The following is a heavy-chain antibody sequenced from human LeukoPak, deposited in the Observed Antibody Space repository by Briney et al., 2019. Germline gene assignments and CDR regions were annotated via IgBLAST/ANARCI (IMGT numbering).Heavy chain of an antibody. V-gene: IGHV3-53*04. CDR2: IYSGGRT. J-gene: IGHJ4*02. D-gene: IGHD2-2*01. CDR1: GFTVSSNY. Sequence: PGGSLRLSCAASGFTVSSNYISWVRQVPGKGLEWVSVIYSGGRTYYADSVEGRFTISRHSPKNTVYLQMNSLRVEDTAVYYCARLKYQLIFDYWGQGTLVTVSS. CDR3: ARLKYQLIFDY.